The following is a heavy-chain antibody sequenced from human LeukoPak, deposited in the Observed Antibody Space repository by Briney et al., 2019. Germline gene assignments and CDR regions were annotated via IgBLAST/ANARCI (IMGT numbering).Heavy chain of an antibody. J-gene: IGHJ4*02. Sequence: PSETLSLTCSVSGDSISTSSYYWGWIRQPPGKGLEWIATIYYSGSTYYNPSLTSRVTISVDTSKNQFSLKMNSLSAADTAVYYCARVGWSGLEIGYWGQGTLVTVSS. CDR1: GDSISTSSYY. CDR2: IYYSGST. V-gene: IGHV4-39*01. D-gene: IGHD5-24*01. CDR3: ARVGWSGLEIGY.